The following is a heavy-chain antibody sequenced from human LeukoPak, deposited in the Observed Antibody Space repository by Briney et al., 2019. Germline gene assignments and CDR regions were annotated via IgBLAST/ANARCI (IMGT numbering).Heavy chain of an antibody. V-gene: IGHV3-64D*06. Sequence: GGSQRLSCSASGFTFDRFAMHWVRQAPGKGLEYLSGIGSNGRSTHNADSVKGRFTISRDNSKNTLFLQMTSLRAEDTAVYYSANQISGWVYWGQGTLVTVSS. D-gene: IGHD6-19*01. J-gene: IGHJ4*02. CDR1: GFTFDRFA. CDR3: ANQISGWVY. CDR2: IGSNGRST.